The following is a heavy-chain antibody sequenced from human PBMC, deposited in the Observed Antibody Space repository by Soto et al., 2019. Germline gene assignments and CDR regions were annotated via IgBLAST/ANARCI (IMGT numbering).Heavy chain of an antibody. D-gene: IGHD6-13*01. V-gene: IGHV1-24*01. CDR1: GYTLTGLS. Sequence: GASVKVSCKVSGYTLTGLSMHWVRQAPGKGLEWMGGFDPEDGETIYAQKFQGRVTMTEDTSTDTAYMELSSLRSEDTAVYYCARDTFGDYSSSPRWFYLWGQGTLVIVSS. J-gene: IGHJ5*02. CDR3: ARDTFGDYSSSPRWFYL. CDR2: FDPEDGET.